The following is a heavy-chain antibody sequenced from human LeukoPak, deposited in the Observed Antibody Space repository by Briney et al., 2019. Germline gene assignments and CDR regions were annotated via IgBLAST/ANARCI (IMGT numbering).Heavy chain of an antibody. Sequence: PGGSLRLSCAVSGFTFSDFWMSWVRQAPARGLEWVANIHPEGNEKYHVASVKGRFTISRDNAKNSLFLQMNGLRVEDTAVYYCARGDAFSGDHWGQGTLVTVSS. V-gene: IGHV3-7*04. J-gene: IGHJ4*02. CDR3: ARGDAFSGDH. CDR1: GFTFSDFW. CDR2: IHPEGNEK.